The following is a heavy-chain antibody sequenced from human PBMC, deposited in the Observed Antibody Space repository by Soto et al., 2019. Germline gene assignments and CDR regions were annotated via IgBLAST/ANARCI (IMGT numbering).Heavy chain of an antibody. J-gene: IGHJ2*01. V-gene: IGHV3-30-3*01. D-gene: IGHD4-4*01. Sequence: QVQLVESGGGVVQPGRSLRLSCAASGFTFSSYAMHWVRQAPGKGLEWVAVISYDGSNKYYADSVKGRFTISRDNSKNTLCLRMNCLRTEDTAVYYCARPLWRDDYNWGYFDLWGRGTLVTVSS. CDR2: ISYDGSNK. CDR1: GFTFSSYA. CDR3: ARPLWRDDYNWGYFDL.